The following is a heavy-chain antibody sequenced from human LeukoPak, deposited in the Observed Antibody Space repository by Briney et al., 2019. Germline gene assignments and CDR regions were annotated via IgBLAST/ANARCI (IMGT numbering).Heavy chain of an antibody. V-gene: IGHV3-48*03. D-gene: IGHD2-2*01. CDR2: ISSSGSTI. CDR3: ARGVVPAANVDFGFDY. CDR1: GFTFSSYE. J-gene: IGHJ4*02. Sequence: GGSLRLSCAASGFTFSSYEMNWVRQAPGKGLELVSYISSSGSTIYYADSVKGRFTISRDNAKNSLYLQMNSLRAEDTAVYYCARGVVPAANVDFGFDYWGQGTLVTVSS.